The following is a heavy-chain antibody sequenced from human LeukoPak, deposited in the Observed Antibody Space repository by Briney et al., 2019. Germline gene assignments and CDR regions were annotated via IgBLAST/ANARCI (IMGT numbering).Heavy chain of an antibody. V-gene: IGHV4-39*07. Sequence: SETLSLTCTVSGGSISSSSYYWGWIRQPPGKGLEWIGSIYYSGSTYYNPSLKSRVTISVDTSKNQFSLKLSSVTAADTAVYYCAISKRYWGDAFDIWGQGTMVTVSS. J-gene: IGHJ3*02. CDR3: AISKRYWGDAFDI. CDR2: IYYSGST. D-gene: IGHD7-27*01. CDR1: GGSISSSSYY.